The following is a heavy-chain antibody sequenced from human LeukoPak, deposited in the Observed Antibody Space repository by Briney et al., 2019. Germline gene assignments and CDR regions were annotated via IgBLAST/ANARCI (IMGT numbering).Heavy chain of an antibody. CDR2: MHSDGRT. V-gene: IGHV3-53*01. D-gene: IGHD5-24*01. CDR3: IITEDSEYFQH. CDR1: GFSVSNNY. Sequence: GGSLRLSCAASGFSVSNNYMNWVRQASGKGLEWVSVMHSDGRTFYADSVKGRFTISRDKSKNMFYLQMDSLRAEDTAVYYCIITEDSEYFQHWGQGTLVTVSS. J-gene: IGHJ1*01.